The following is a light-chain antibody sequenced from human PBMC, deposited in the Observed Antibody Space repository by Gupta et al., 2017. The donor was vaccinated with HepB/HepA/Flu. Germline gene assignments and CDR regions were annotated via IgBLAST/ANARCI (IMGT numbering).Light chain of an antibody. CDR1: QSVSSN. V-gene: IGKV3-15*01. CDR3: QQYSHLWT. CDR2: DAS. J-gene: IGKJ1*01. Sequence: EIVLTQFPATLSVSPGERATLSCRASQSVSSNLAWYQRRPGQATRQLIYDASTRATGIPARFSGSGSGTDFTLTISSLQSEDFAVYYCQQYSHLWTFGQGTKVEIK.